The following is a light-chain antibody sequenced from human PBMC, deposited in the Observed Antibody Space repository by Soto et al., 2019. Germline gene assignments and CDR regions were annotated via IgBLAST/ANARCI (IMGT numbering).Light chain of an antibody. CDR1: SSDVGGYNY. J-gene: IGLJ1*01. V-gene: IGLV2-14*01. Sequence: QSVLTQPASVSGSPGQSITISCTGTSSDVGGYNYVSWYQQCPGKAPKLMIYDVSKRPSGVSNRFSGSESGNTASLTISGLQAEDEADYYCSSYTNSVTLGCVFGTGTKVTVL. CDR2: DVS. CDR3: SSYTNSVTLGCV.